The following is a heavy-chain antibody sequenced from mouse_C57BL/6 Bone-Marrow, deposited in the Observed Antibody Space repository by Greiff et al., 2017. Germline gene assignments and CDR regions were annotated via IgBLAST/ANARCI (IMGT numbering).Heavy chain of an antibody. Sequence: QVQLKESDAELVKPGASVKISCKVSGYTFTDHTIHWMKQRPEQGLEWIGDIYPRDGSTKYNEQFKGKATLTADKSSSTAYMQLNSLTSEDTAVYFCARRYYYGSSYCYWYFEVWGTGTTVTVSS. CDR3: ARRYYYGSSYCYWYFEV. CDR1: GYTFTDHT. V-gene: IGHV1-78*01. J-gene: IGHJ1*03. D-gene: IGHD1-1*01. CDR2: IYPRDGST.